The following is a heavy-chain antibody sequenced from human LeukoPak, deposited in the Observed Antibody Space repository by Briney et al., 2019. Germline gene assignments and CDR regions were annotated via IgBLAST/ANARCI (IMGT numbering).Heavy chain of an antibody. CDR2: ISFDGTKK. CDR3: ARARTGPFDK. Sequence: PGGSLRLSCAASGFTFSNYAIHWVRQAPGKGLEWVAGISFDGTKKLCGDSVKGRFTISRDNSKYILYLQMDTLRPDDTAVYYCARARTGPFDKWGQGALVTVSS. V-gene: IGHV3-30-3*01. J-gene: IGHJ4*01. D-gene: IGHD1-1*01. CDR1: GFTFSNYA.